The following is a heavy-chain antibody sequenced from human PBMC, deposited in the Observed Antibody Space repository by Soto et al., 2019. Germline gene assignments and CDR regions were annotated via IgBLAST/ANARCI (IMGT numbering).Heavy chain of an antibody. Sequence: EVQLLESGGGLVQPGGSLSLSCAASGFTFSSYAMTWVRQAPGKGLEWVSALSGGGGHTYYADSVKGRITISRDNSKKALYLQMNSLRADDTAVYYCAQGRGTVGARTYYYYGMDVWGQGTTVTVSS. CDR1: GFTFSSYA. D-gene: IGHD1-26*01. CDR3: AQGRGTVGARTYYYYGMDV. V-gene: IGHV3-23*01. J-gene: IGHJ6*02. CDR2: LSGGGGHT.